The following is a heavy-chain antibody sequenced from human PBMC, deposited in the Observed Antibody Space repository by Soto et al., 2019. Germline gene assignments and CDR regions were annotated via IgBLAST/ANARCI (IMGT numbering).Heavy chain of an antibody. Sequence: PSETLSLTCTVSGGSISSGGNYWTWIRQHPGKGLEWIGYMYYSGITYYNPSLKSRVSISVDTSKNQLSLRLSSLTAADAAVYYCARAINDFWSGFSYYFDSWGQGTLVTVSS. CDR2: MYYSGIT. CDR3: ARAINDFWSGFSYYFDS. V-gene: IGHV4-31*03. CDR1: GGSISSGGNY. D-gene: IGHD3-3*01. J-gene: IGHJ4*02.